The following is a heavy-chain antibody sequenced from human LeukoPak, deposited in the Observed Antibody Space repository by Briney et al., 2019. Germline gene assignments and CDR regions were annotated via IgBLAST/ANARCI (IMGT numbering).Heavy chain of an antibody. J-gene: IGHJ6*03. CDR1: GFTFSDHW. Sequence: GGSLRLSCAASGFTFSDHWMSWVRQAPGKGLEWVSSISSSSSYIYYADSVKGRFTISRDNAKNSLYLQMNSLRAEDTAVYYCARDQYCSSTSCYDYYMDVWGKGTTVTV. CDR2: ISSSSSYI. D-gene: IGHD2-2*01. V-gene: IGHV3-21*01. CDR3: ARDQYCSSTSCYDYYMDV.